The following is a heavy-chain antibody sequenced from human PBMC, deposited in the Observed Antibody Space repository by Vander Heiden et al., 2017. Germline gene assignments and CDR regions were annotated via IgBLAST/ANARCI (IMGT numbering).Heavy chain of an antibody. CDR2: ITSAGTTT. CDR3: AKSGGPGSFFDS. J-gene: IGHJ4*02. Sequence: EVQLLESGGGLVQTGGSLRLSCAAPGFPFSSYAISWVRQAPGKGLEWVSGITSAGTTTLFADAVKGRFTISRDNSKNTLYLKLSSLRAEDTAVYYCAKSGGPGSFFDSWGQGILVTVSS. V-gene: IGHV3-23*01. D-gene: IGHD3-10*01. CDR1: GFPFSSYA.